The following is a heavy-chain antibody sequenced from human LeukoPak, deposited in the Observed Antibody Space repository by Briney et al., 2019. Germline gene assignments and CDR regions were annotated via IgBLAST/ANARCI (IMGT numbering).Heavy chain of an antibody. CDR3: ARGGGVYDIAVVVAAQNWFDP. D-gene: IGHD2-15*01. Sequence: PSETLSLTCAVYGGSFSGYYWSWIRQPPGKGLEWIGEINHSGSTNYNPSLKSRVTISVDTSKNQFSLKLSSVTAADTAVYYCARGGGVYDIAVVVAAQNWFDPWGQGTLVTVSS. J-gene: IGHJ5*02. V-gene: IGHV4-34*01. CDR2: INHSGST. CDR1: GGSFSGYY.